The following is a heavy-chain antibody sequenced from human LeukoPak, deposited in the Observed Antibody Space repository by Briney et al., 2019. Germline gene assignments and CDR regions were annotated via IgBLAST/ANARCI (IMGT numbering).Heavy chain of an antibody. J-gene: IGHJ4*02. CDR1: GGSISSSSYY. D-gene: IGHD2-2*01. CDR2: IYYSGST. CDR3: ATLGASSTSG. V-gene: IGHV4-39*07. Sequence: PSETLSLTCTVSGGSISSSSYYWGWIRQPPGKGLEWIGSIYYSGSTYYNPSLKSRVTISVDTSKNQFSLKLSSVTAADTAVYYCATLGASSTSGWGQGTLVTVSS.